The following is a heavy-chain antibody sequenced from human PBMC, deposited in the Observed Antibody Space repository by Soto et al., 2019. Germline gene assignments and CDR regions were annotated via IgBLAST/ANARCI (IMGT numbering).Heavy chain of an antibody. D-gene: IGHD3-22*01. CDR1: GYTFTSYY. CDR2: INPSGGST. Sequence: ASVKVSCKASGYTFTSYYMHWVRQAPGQGLEWMGIINPSGGSTSYAQKFQGRVTMTRDTSTSTVYMELSSLRSEDTAVYYCARERITMIVVAHRGASGWFDPWGQGTLVTVSS. CDR3: ARERITMIVVAHRGASGWFDP. V-gene: IGHV1-46*03. J-gene: IGHJ5*02.